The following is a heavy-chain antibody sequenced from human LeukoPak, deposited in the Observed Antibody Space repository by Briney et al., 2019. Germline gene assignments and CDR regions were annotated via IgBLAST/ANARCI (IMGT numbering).Heavy chain of an antibody. CDR3: ARDSSEVGATTSYYYYYMDV. D-gene: IGHD1-26*01. V-gene: IGHV3-7*01. CDR1: GFTFSSYS. J-gene: IGHJ6*03. CDR2: IKQDGSEK. Sequence: GGSLRLSCAASGFTFSSYSMNWVCQAPGKGLEWVANIKQDGSEKYYVDSVKGRFTISRDNAKNSLYLQMNSLRAEDTAVYYCARDSSEVGATTSYYYYYMDVWGKGTTVTVSS.